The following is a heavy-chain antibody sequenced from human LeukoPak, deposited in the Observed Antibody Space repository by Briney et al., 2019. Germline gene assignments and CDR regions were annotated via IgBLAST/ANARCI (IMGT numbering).Heavy chain of an antibody. J-gene: IGHJ4*02. D-gene: IGHD4-17*01. CDR3: ARDRYYGDYPELVDY. CDR2: ISSSSSYI. CDR1: GFTFSSYS. V-gene: IGHV3-21*01. Sequence: GGSLRLSCAASGFTFSSYSMNWVRQAPGKRLEWVSSISSSSSYIYYADSVKGRFTISRDNAKNSLYLQMNSLRAEDTAVYYCARDRYYGDYPELVDYWGQGTLVTVSS.